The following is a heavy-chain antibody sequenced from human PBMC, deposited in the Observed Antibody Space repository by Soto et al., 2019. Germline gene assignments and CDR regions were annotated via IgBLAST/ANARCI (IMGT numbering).Heavy chain of an antibody. CDR2: ISSSSSTI. D-gene: IGHD2-15*01. V-gene: IGHV3-48*02. Sequence: GGSLRLSCAASGFTFSSYSMNWVRQAPGKGLEWVSYISSSSSTIYYADSVKGRFTISRDNAKNSLYLQMNSLRDEDTAVYYCARDLLVVAATDGMDVWGQGTTVTVSS. J-gene: IGHJ6*02. CDR3: ARDLLVVAATDGMDV. CDR1: GFTFSSYS.